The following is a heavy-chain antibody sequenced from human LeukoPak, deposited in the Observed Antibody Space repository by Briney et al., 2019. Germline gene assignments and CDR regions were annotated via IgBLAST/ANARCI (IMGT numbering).Heavy chain of an antibody. CDR1: GYSFTSYW. J-gene: IGHJ4*02. D-gene: IGHD5-12*01. CDR2: IYPYDSDT. Sequence: GESLKISCKASGYSFTSYWIGWVRQMPGEGLEWMGIIYPYDSDTRYSPSFQGQVTISANKSISTAYLQWSNLKASDTAMYYCARHIGYSAWNPDYWGQGTLVTVSS. V-gene: IGHV5-51*01. CDR3: ARHIGYSAWNPDY.